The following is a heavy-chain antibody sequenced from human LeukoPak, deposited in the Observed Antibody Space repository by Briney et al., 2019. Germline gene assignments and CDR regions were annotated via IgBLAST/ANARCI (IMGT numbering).Heavy chain of an antibody. CDR1: GFTFSSYA. V-gene: IGHV3-23*01. Sequence: GGSLRLSCAASGFTFSSYAMSWVRQAPGKGLEWVSAISGSGGSTYYADSVKGRFTISRDNSKNTLYLQMNSLRVEDTAVYYCAKGNYDILTGPPDYWGQGTLVTVSS. D-gene: IGHD3-9*01. CDR3: AKGNYDILTGPPDY. J-gene: IGHJ4*02. CDR2: ISGSGGST.